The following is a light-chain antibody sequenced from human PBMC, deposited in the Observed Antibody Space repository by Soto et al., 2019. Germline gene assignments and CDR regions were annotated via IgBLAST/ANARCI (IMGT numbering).Light chain of an antibody. J-gene: IGKJ4*01. CDR1: QSISNW. V-gene: IGKV1-5*01. CDR3: QQYNTPLT. Sequence: DIQMTQSPSTLSASVGDRVTITCRASQSISNWLAWYQQKPGKAPKLLIYDVSSLESGVPSRFSGSGSGTEFTLTISSLQPDDFATYYCQQYNTPLTFGGGDKVEIK. CDR2: DVS.